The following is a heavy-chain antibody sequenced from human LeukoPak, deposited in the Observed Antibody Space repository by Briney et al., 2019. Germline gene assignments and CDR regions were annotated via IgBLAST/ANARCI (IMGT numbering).Heavy chain of an antibody. CDR1: GFTFSSYG. CDR2: IRYDGSSK. V-gene: IGHV3-30*02. D-gene: IGHD2-2*01. CDR3: AREDSLGYCSSTSCYPYYYYYMDV. J-gene: IGHJ6*03. Sequence: GGSLRLSCAASGFTFSSYGMHWVRQAPGKGLEWVAFIRYDGSSKYYADSVKGRFTISRDNSKNTLYLQMNSLRAEDTAVYYCAREDSLGYCSSTSCYPYYYYYMDVWGKGTTVTVSS.